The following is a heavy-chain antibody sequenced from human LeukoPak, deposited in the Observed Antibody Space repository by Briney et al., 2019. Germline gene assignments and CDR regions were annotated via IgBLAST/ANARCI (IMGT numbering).Heavy chain of an antibody. D-gene: IGHD2-15*01. V-gene: IGHV1-69*04. J-gene: IGHJ4*02. CDR2: IIPILGIA. CDR1: GGTFSIYA. CDR3: ARRGGTNGGPYFDY. Sequence: ASVTVSFTASGGTFSIYAISWVRQAPGQGLEWMGRIIPILGIANYAQKFQGRVTITADKSTSTAYMELSSLRAEDTAVYYCARRGGTNGGPYFDYWGQGTLVTVSS.